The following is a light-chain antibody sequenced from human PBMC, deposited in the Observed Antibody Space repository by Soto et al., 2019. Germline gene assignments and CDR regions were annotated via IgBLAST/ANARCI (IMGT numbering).Light chain of an antibody. Sequence: DIRVTQSPSTLSAAGVDQVTITCLARQSFSNWLAWYQKKPGNARKLLLYKASSLESGIPSRFSGSGSGTEFTITISSLQADDFATYYRQPYNSYPWTFRQGTKGDIK. J-gene: IGKJ1*01. CDR1: QSFSNW. CDR2: KAS. CDR3: QPYNSYPWT. V-gene: IGKV1-5*03.